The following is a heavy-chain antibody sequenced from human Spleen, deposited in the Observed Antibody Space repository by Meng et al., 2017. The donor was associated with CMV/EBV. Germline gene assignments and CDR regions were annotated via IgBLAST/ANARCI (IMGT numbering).Heavy chain of an antibody. CDR2: INPSGGST. CDR1: GYTFTSYY. J-gene: IGHJ3*02. CDR3: AREGLTSSSSRLEAFDI. V-gene: IGHV1-46*01. Sequence: ASVKVSCKASGYTFTSYYMHWVRQAPGQGLEWMGIINPSGGSTSYAQKFQGRVTMTRDTSTSTVYVELSSLRSEDTAVYYCAREGLTSSSSRLEAFDIWGQGTMVTVSS. D-gene: IGHD6-6*01.